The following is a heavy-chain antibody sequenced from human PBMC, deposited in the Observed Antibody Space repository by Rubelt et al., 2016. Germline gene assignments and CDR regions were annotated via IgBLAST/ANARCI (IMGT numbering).Heavy chain of an antibody. J-gene: IGHJ6*02. CDR3: ARNTQNYYYYGMDV. V-gene: IGHV3-33*01. CDR1: GFTFSSYG. CDR2: IWYDGSNK. D-gene: IGHD2-2*02. Sequence: EYGGGVVQPGRSLRLSCAASGFTFSSYGMHWVRQAPGKGLEWVAVIWYDGSNKYYADSVKGRFTISRDNSKNTLYLQMNSLRAEDTAVYYCARNTQNYYYYGMDVWGQGTTVTVSS.